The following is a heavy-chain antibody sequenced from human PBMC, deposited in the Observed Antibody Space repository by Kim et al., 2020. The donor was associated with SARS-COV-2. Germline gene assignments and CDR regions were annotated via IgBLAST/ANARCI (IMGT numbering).Heavy chain of an antibody. CDR1: GYTLTELS. CDR2: FDPEDGET. D-gene: IGHD2-15*01. V-gene: IGHV1-24*01. Sequence: ASVKVSCKVSGYTLTELSMHWVRQAPGKGLEWMGGFDPEDGETIYAQKFQGRVTMTEDTSTDTAYMELSSLRSEDTAVYYCATAPSLFDVAATHLLRYWGQGTLVTVSS. J-gene: IGHJ4*02. CDR3: ATAPSLFDVAATHLLRY.